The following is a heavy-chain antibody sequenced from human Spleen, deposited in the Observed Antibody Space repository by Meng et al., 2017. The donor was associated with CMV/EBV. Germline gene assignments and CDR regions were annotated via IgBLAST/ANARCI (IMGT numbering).Heavy chain of an antibody. CDR2: ISGDGGST. D-gene: IGHD3-3*01. CDR1: GFTFSSYA. V-gene: IGHV3-23*01. CDR3: ARDPPFYDFWSGPDY. Sequence: GESLKISCAASGFTFSSYAMSWVRQAPGKGLEWVSGISGDGGSTYYADSVKGRFTISRDNSKNTLYLQMNSLRAEDTAVYYCARDPPFYDFWSGPDYWGQGTLVTVSS. J-gene: IGHJ4*02.